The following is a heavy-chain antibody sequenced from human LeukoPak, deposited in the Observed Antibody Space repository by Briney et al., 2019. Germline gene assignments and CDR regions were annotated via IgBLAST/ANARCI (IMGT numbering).Heavy chain of an antibody. CDR3: ARDSHKFDSSGYYPDAFDI. D-gene: IGHD3-22*01. J-gene: IGHJ3*02. CDR1: EYTFSSYE. V-gene: IGHV3-48*03. Sequence: PGGSLRLSCAASEYTFSSYEMDWVRQAPGKGLEGISYIGSSGSLTYYADSVKGRFTISRDNAKKSLYLQMHSLRAEDTAVYYCARDSHKFDSSGYYPDAFDIWGQGTMVTVSS. CDR2: IGSSGSLT.